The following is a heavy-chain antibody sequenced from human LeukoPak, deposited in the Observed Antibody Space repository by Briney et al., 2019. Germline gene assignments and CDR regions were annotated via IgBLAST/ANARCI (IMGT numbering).Heavy chain of an antibody. J-gene: IGHJ3*02. Sequence: GGSLRLSCAASGSTFSHYWMHWVRQAPGKGLVWVSRINPDGSRTDYADSVAGRFTISRDNAKNTLYLQMNSLRADDTAVYYCSWDHTGKEDIWGQGTMVTVSS. CDR2: INPDGSRT. CDR3: SWDHTGKEDI. CDR1: GSTFSHYW. D-gene: IGHD1-26*01. V-gene: IGHV3-74*01.